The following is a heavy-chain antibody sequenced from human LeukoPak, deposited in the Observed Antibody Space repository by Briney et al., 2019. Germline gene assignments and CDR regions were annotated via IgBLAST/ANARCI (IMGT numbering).Heavy chain of an antibody. CDR2: ISGSGGSS. CDR1: GFTFSSFN. D-gene: IGHD1-1*01. V-gene: IGHV3-48*02. J-gene: IGHJ5*02. CDR3: ATYPSEVTTGWGRWFDH. Sequence: PGGSLTLSCSASGFTFSSFNMNWVRHPPGRGLEWVSYISGSGGSSYYADSVKGRFTISRDNAKNSLYLQMNSLRDEDTAVYYCATYPSEVTTGWGRWFDHWGQGTLVTVSS.